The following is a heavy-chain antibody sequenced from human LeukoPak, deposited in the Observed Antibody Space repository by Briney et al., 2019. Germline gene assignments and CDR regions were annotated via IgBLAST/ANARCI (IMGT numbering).Heavy chain of an antibody. CDR1: GYTFISYI. V-gene: IGHV1-18*04. CDR3: ARGYPSDY. CDR2: ISTYNDNT. D-gene: IGHD1-26*01. J-gene: IGHJ4*02. Sequence: ASVQVSCKASGYTFISYIINWVRQPPGQGLEWMGWISTYNDNTNYAQKFQVRVTMTTDTSTSTAYMELRSLTSDDTAVYYGARGYPSDYWGQGTLVTVSS.